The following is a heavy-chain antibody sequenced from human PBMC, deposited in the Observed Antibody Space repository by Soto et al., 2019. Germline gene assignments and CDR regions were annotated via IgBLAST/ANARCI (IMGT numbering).Heavy chain of an antibody. CDR3: ARGAGYFDSSGYYPDY. CDR2: INHSGST. J-gene: IGHJ4*02. Sequence: QVELQQWGAGLLKPSETLSLTCAVYGGTFSGYYWNWIRQPPGKGLEWIGEINHSGSTHYNPSLKSRITMSVDTSKNQFSLKLHSVTAADTAVYYCARGAGYFDSSGYYPDYWGQGTLVTVSS. D-gene: IGHD3-22*01. V-gene: IGHV4-34*01. CDR1: GGTFSGYY.